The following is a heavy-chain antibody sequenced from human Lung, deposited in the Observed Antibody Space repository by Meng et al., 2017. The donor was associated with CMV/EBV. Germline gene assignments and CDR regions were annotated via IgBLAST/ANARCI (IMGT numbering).Heavy chain of an antibody. J-gene: IGHJ6*02. Sequence: GGSLRLXCAASGFTFSSYGMHWVRQAPGKGLEWVAFIRYDGSNKYYADSVKGRFTISRDNSKNTLCLQMISLRAEDTAVYYWAKDQRAMIVVVFGVANYYTGMDVXGQGXTVTVSS. CDR1: GFTFSSYG. CDR3: AKDQRAMIVVVFGVANYYTGMDV. D-gene: IGHD3-22*01. CDR2: IRYDGSNK. V-gene: IGHV3-30*02.